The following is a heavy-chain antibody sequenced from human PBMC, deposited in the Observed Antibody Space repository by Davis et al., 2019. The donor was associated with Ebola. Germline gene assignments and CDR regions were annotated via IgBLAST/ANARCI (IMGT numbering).Heavy chain of an antibody. V-gene: IGHV1-69*06. D-gene: IGHD4-17*01. CDR3: ARGPHYGDYFYYYYYGMDV. Sequence: SVKVSCKASGGTFSSYAISWVRQAPGQGLEWMGGIIPIFGTANYAQKFQGRVTITADKSTSTAYMELSSLRSEDTAVYYCARGPHYGDYFYYYYYGMDVWGQGTTVTVSS. CDR2: IIPIFGTA. CDR1: GGTFSSYA. J-gene: IGHJ6*02.